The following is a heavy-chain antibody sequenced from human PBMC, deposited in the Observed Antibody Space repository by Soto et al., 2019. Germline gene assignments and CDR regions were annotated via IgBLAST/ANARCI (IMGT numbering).Heavy chain of an antibody. CDR3: ARGGGSPDY. CDR2: IHYSGTT. CDR1: GDSLSSHY. D-gene: IGHD1-26*01. Sequence: SETLSLTCNVSGDSLSSHYWSWIRQPPGKGLEWIGYIHYSGTTNYNPSLKSRVTMSVDTSENQFSLKLNSVTAADTAVYYCARGGGSPDYWGQGTLVTVSS. J-gene: IGHJ4*02. V-gene: IGHV4-59*08.